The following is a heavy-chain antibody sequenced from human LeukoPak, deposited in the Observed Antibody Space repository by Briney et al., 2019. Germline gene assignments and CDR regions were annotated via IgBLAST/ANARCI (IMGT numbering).Heavy chain of an antibody. Sequence: GGSLRLSCAASGFTFSSYAMSWVRQAPGKGLEWVSAISGSGGSTYYADSVKGRFTISRDNSENTLYLQMNSLRAEDTAVYYCATLTGNRWFDPWGQGTLVTVSS. CDR1: GFTFSSYA. V-gene: IGHV3-23*01. CDR2: ISGSGGST. CDR3: ATLTGNRWFDP. D-gene: IGHD1-14*01. J-gene: IGHJ5*02.